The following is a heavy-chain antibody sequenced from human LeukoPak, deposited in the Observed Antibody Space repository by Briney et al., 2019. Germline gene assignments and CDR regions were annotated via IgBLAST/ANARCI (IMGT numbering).Heavy chain of an antibody. CDR2: IRYDGSNK. J-gene: IGHJ4*02. V-gene: IGHV3-30*02. D-gene: IGHD3-22*01. CDR3: ARDRSRDYYDDFAY. Sequence: GGSLRLSCAASGFTFSSYGMHWVRQAPGKGLEWVAFIRYDGSNKYYADSVKGRFTISRDNSKNTLYLQMNSLRAEDTAVYYCARDRSRDYYDDFAYWGQGTLVTVSS. CDR1: GFTFSSYG.